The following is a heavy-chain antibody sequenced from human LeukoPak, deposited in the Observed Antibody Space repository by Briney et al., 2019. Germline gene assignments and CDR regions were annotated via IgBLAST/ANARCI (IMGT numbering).Heavy chain of an antibody. D-gene: IGHD2-8*01. CDR3: ARDDPNTAGFDY. CDR2: IIPILGIA. Sequence: SVKVSCKASGGTFSSYAISWVRQAPGQGLEWMGRIIPILGIANYAQKFQGRVTITTDESTSTAYMELSSLRSEDTAVYYCARDDPNTAGFDYWGQGTLVTVSS. V-gene: IGHV1-69*04. CDR1: GGTFSSYA. J-gene: IGHJ4*02.